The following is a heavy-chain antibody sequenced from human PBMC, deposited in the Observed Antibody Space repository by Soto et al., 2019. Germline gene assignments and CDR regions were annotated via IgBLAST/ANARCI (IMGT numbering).Heavy chain of an antibody. Sequence: ASVKVSCKASGYTFTSYGISWVRQAPGQGLEWMGWISAYNGNTNYAQKLQGRVTMTTDTSTSTAYMELRSLRSDDTAVYYCARGRSDYGDSNWFDPWGQGTLVTVSS. D-gene: IGHD4-17*01. CDR3: ARGRSDYGDSNWFDP. V-gene: IGHV1-18*01. CDR2: ISAYNGNT. J-gene: IGHJ5*02. CDR1: GYTFTSYG.